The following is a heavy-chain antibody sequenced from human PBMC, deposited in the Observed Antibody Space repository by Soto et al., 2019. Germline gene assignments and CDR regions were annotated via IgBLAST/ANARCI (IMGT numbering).Heavy chain of an antibody. Sequence: PGGSLRLSCAASGFTFSSYAMHWVRQAPGKGLEWVAVISYDGSNKYYADSVKGRFTISRDNSKNTLYLQMNSLRAEDTAVYYCARAPVQYRNGMDVWGQGTTVTVSS. V-gene: IGHV3-30-3*01. J-gene: IGHJ6*02. D-gene: IGHD4-4*01. CDR1: GFTFSSYA. CDR3: ARAPVQYRNGMDV. CDR2: ISYDGSNK.